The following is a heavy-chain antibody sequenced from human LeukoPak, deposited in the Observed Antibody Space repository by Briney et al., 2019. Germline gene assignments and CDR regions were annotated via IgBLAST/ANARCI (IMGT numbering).Heavy chain of an antibody. CDR2: ISSSSSTI. CDR3: ARIHYYDSSGYYLSYGMDV. D-gene: IGHD3-22*01. Sequence: GGSLRLSCAASGFTFSSYSVNWVRQAPGKGLEWVSYISSSSSTIYYADSVKGRFTISRDNAKNSLYLQMNSLRAEDTAVYYCARIHYYDSSGYYLSYGMDVWGQGTTVTVSS. CDR1: GFTFSSYS. J-gene: IGHJ6*02. V-gene: IGHV3-48*04.